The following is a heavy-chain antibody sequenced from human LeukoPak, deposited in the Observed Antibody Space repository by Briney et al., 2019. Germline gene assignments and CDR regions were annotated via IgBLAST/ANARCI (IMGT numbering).Heavy chain of an antibody. CDR2: ISSSSSYT. CDR1: GFTFSDYY. D-gene: IGHD6-25*01. V-gene: IGHV3-11*06. CDR3: ARQGGAYSSGRFDY. J-gene: IGHJ4*02. Sequence: GGSLRPSCAASGFTFSDYYMSWIRQAPGKGLEWVSYISSSSSYTNYADSVKGRFTISRDNAKNSLYLQMNSLRAEDTAVYYCARQGGAYSSGRFDYWGQGTLVTVSS.